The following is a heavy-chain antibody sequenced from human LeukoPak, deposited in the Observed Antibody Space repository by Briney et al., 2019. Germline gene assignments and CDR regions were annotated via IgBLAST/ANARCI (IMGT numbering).Heavy chain of an antibody. J-gene: IGHJ4*02. CDR1: GYTFTSYD. D-gene: IGHD3-10*01. CDR3: AMSRYYGSGSCDY. CDR2: INPNSGGT. V-gene: IGHV1-2*02. Sequence: KVSCKXSGYTFTSYDINWVRQAPGQGLEWMGWINPNSGGTNYAQKFQGRVTMTRDTSISTAYMELSRLRSDDTAVYYCAMSRYYGSGSCDYWGQGTLVTVSS.